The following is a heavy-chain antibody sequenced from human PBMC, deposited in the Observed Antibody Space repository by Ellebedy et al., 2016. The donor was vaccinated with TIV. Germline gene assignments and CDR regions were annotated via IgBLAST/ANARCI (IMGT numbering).Heavy chain of an antibody. D-gene: IGHD4-23*01. CDR1: GLTFSNTW. J-gene: IGHJ4*02. Sequence: PGGSLRLSCAVSGLTFSNTWMNWVRLAPGKGLEWVSVIYRGADGGDTYYADSVRGRFTISRDNSKNTLYLHMNRLRAEDTAVYYCARDAADNGGKLDYWGQGALVTVSS. V-gene: IGHV3-53*01. CDR2: IYRGADGGDT. CDR3: ARDAADNGGKLDY.